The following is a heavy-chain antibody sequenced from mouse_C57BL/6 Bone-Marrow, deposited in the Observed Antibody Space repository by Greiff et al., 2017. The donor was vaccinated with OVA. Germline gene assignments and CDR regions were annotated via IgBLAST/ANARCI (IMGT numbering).Heavy chain of an antibody. D-gene: IGHD2-2*01. V-gene: IGHV1-26*01. Sequence: EVQLQQSGPELVKPGASVKISCKASGYTFTDYYMNWVKQSHGKSLEWIGDINPNNGGTSYNQKFKGKATLTVDKSSSTAYMELRSLTSEDSAVYYCARSSWLYFDYWGQGTTLTVSS. CDR2: INPNNGGT. CDR1: GYTFTDYY. J-gene: IGHJ2*01. CDR3: ARSSWLYFDY.